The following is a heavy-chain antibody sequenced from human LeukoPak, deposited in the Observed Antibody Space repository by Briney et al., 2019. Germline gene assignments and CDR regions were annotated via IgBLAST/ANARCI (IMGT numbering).Heavy chain of an antibody. J-gene: IGHJ6*02. CDR1: GFTFSSYA. V-gene: IGHV3-30-3*01. CDR2: ISYDGSNK. CDR3: ARDLGSSSQVYYYGMDV. Sequence: PGGSLRLSCAASGFTFSSYAMHWVCQAPGKGLEWVAVISYDGSNKYYAGSVKGRFTISRDNSKNTLYLQVNSLRAEDTAVYYCARDLGSSSQVYYYGMDVWGQGTTVTVSS. D-gene: IGHD6-13*01.